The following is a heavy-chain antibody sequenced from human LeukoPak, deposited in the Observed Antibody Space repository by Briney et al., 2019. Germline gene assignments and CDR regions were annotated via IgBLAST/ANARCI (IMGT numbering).Heavy chain of an antibody. CDR2: INHSGST. D-gene: IGHD3-10*01. CDR3: ARASRYYGSGSSFDY. Sequence: SETLSLTCAVYGGSFSGYYWSWIRQPPGKGLEWIGEINHSGSTNYNPSLKSRDTISVDTSKNQFSLKLSSVTAADTAVYYCARASRYYGSGSSFDYWGQGTLVTVSS. V-gene: IGHV4-34*01. CDR1: GGSFSGYY. J-gene: IGHJ4*02.